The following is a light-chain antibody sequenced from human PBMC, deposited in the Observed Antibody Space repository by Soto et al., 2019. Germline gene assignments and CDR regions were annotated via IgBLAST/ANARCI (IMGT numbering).Light chain of an antibody. J-gene: IGLJ1*01. CDR1: SSAVGGYNY. CDR2: DVS. Sequence: QSVLTQPRSVSGSPGQSFTISCTGTSSAVGGYNYVSWYQQHPGNAPKPMFYDVSKRPSGVPDRFSGSKSGNTASLTISGLQDEDEADYYCCSYAGSSYGFGTGTKVTGL. V-gene: IGLV2-11*01. CDR3: CSYAGSSYG.